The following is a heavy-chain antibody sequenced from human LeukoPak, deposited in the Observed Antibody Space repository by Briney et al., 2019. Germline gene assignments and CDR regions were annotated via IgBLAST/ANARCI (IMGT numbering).Heavy chain of an antibody. CDR2: INHSGST. CDR3: ARGYYYDSSGYYAFDM. CDR1: GGSFSGYY. V-gene: IGHV4-34*01. J-gene: IGHJ3*02. D-gene: IGHD3-22*01. Sequence: KASETLSLTRAVYGGSFSGYYWSWIRQPPGKGLEWIGEINHSGSTYYNPSLKSRVTISVDRSKNQFSLKLSSVTAADTAVYYCARGYYYDSSGYYAFDMWGQGTMVTVSS.